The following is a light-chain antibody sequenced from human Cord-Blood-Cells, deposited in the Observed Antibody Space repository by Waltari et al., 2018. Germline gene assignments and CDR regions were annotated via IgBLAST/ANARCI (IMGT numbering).Light chain of an antibody. V-gene: IGLV3-10*01. CDR1: ALPTKY. CDR3: YSTDSSGNHRV. J-gene: IGLJ2*01. Sequence: SYELTQPPSVSVSPGQTARIPCSGAALPTKYAYCYQQKSGPAPVLVIYEDSKRPSGIPERFSGSSSGTMATLTISGAQVEDEADYYCYSTDSSGNHRVFGGGTKLTVL. CDR2: EDS.